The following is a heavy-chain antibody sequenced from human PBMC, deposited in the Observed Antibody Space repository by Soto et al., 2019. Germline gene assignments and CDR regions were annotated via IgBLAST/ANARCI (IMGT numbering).Heavy chain of an antibody. Sequence: KGLEWVSAISGGGSTYYADSVKGRFTISRDNSKNTLYLQMNSLRAEDTAVYYCARVLIFRITMIIGVSRAALDIWGNGTMVTVSS. J-gene: IGHJ3*02. D-gene: IGHD3-22*01. CDR3: ARVLIFRITMIIGVSRAALDI. CDR2: ISGGGST. V-gene: IGHV3-66*01.